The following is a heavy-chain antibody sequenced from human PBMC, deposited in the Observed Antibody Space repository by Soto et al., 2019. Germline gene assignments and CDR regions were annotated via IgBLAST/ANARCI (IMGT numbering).Heavy chain of an antibody. V-gene: IGHV3-23*01. CDR2: VTGSGGST. CDR1: GFTFTIYA. J-gene: IGHJ6*02. Sequence: GGSLRLSCAASGFTFTIYAMNWVRQAPGKGLEWVSSVTGSGGSTYYADSVKGRFTISRDSSKNTLYLQMNSLRAEDTAVYYCAKDLEYYGSGSYYNIMPGGGMDVWGQGTTVTVSS. D-gene: IGHD3-10*01. CDR3: AKDLEYYGSGSYYNIMPGGGMDV.